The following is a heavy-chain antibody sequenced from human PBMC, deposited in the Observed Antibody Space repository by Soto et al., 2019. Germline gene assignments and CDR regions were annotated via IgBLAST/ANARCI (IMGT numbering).Heavy chain of an antibody. V-gene: IGHV3-30*18. CDR3: AKDLYCSSTSCYRHRSYYYYYGMDV. D-gene: IGHD2-2*01. CDR2: ISYDGSNK. CDR1: GFTFSSYG. J-gene: IGHJ6*02. Sequence: QVQLVESGGGVVQPGRSLRLSCAASGFTFSSYGMHWVRQAPGKGLEWVAVISYDGSNKYYADSVKGRFTISRDNSKNTLYLQMNSLRAEDTAVYYCAKDLYCSSTSCYRHRSYYYYYGMDVWGQGTTVTVSS.